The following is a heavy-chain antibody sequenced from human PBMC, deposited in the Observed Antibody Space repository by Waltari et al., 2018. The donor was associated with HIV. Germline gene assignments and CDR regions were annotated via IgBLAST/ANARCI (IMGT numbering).Heavy chain of an antibody. CDR1: GFTFSSYW. CDR3: ASLYCSGGSCYDY. J-gene: IGHJ4*02. Sequence: EVQLVESGGGSVQPGGCVRLSCAASGFTFSSYWMTWARPAPGKGLEWVANIKQDGSEKYYADAVKGRFTISRDNAKNSLYLQMNSLRAEDTAVYYCASLYCSGGSCYDYWGQGTLVTVSS. CDR2: IKQDGSEK. D-gene: IGHD2-15*01. V-gene: IGHV3-7*01.